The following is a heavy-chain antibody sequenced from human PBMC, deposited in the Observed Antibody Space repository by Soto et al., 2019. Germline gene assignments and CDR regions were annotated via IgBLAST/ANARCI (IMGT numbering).Heavy chain of an antibody. J-gene: IGHJ4*02. CDR1: GFSFNNYA. CDR3: AKDVGGHYCTPTSCLYFFHS. V-gene: IGHV3-23*01. CDR2: SSDSGST. D-gene: IGHD2-2*01. Sequence: EVQLLESGGGLVQPGGSLRLSCAASGFSFNNYAMNWVRQALGQGLEWVSTSSDSGSTYYADSVKGRFTISRDNSKNTLYLQMKSLRAEDTAVYFCAKDVGGHYCTPTSCLYFFHSWGRGTLVTVSS.